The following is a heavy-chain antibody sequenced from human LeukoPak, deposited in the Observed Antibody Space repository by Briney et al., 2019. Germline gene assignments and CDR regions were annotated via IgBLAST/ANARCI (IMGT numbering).Heavy chain of an antibody. J-gene: IGHJ5*02. Sequence: KPSETLSLTCTVSDDSISDYYRGWIRQPPGKGLEWIGYIYHSGSTYYNPSLKSRVTISVDRSKNQFSLKLSSVTAADTAVYYCAREARWDWFDPWGQGTLVTVSS. CDR2: IYHSGST. V-gene: IGHV4-59*12. D-gene: IGHD4-23*01. CDR3: AREARWDWFDP. CDR1: DDSISDYY.